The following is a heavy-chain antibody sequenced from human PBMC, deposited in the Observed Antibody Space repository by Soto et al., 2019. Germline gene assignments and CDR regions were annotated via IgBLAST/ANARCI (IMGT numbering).Heavy chain of an antibody. Sequence: ASVKVSWKASGYTFTSYGISWVRQAPGQGLEWMGWISAYNGNTNYAQKLQGRVTMTTDTSTSTAYMELRSLRSDDTAVYYCARERITMVRDHYYYGMDVWGQGTTVTVSS. CDR3: ARERITMVRDHYYYGMDV. D-gene: IGHD3-10*01. CDR2: ISAYNGNT. V-gene: IGHV1-18*01. J-gene: IGHJ6*02. CDR1: GYTFTSYG.